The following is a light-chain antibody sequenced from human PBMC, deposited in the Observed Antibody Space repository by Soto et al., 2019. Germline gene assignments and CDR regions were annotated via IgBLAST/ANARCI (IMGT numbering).Light chain of an antibody. V-gene: IGKV1-17*01. J-gene: IGKJ1*01. Sequence: DIQMTQSPSSLSASVGDRVTITCRASQGIRDALGWYQQKPGKAPKRLIYAASSLQSGVPSRFSGSGSVTEFTLTSSSLQPEDFATYYCLQHNSYPQTFGQGTKVEIK. CDR3: LQHNSYPQT. CDR1: QGIRDA. CDR2: AAS.